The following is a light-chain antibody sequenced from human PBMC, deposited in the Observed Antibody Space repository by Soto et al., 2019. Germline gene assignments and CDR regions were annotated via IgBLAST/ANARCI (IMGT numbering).Light chain of an antibody. V-gene: IGKV3-15*01. Sequence: EIVLTQSPGTLSLSPGERATLSCRASQTVSRHLAWYQHKPGQAPRLLIYGASTRATGIPDRFSGSGSGTELTLTISSLQSEDFAVYYCQKYNNWPLTFGGGTKVDIK. J-gene: IGKJ4*01. CDR3: QKYNNWPLT. CDR1: QTVSRH. CDR2: GAS.